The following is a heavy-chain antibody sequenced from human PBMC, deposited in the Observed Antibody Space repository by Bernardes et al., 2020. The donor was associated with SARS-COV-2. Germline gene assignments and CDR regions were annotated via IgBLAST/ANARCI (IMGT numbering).Heavy chain of an antibody. CDR2: VYSSGTT. D-gene: IGHD4-17*01. CDR3: ARGRRLSGGDYDFDD. Sequence: SETLSLTCTVSGGSISTSSSWWAWIRQPPGKGLEWIGSVYSSGTTYYNPSLKNRVAIFVDSSKNQFSLNVSSLTAADTAVYYCARGRRLSGGDYDFDDWGQGTLVTVST. J-gene: IGHJ4*02. CDR1: GGSISTSSSW. V-gene: IGHV4-39*01.